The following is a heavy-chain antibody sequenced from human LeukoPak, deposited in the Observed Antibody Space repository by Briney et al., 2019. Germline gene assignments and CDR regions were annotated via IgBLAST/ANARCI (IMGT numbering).Heavy chain of an antibody. D-gene: IGHD2-8*01. J-gene: IGHJ3*02. V-gene: IGHV3-21*04. CDR3: AKDWARIVLMVYVDFNINENWGAFDI. Sequence: PGGSLRLSCAASGFTFSSYAMSWVRQAPGKGLEWVSSISSSSSYIYYADSVKGRFTISRDNAKNSLYLQMNSLRAEDTAVYYCAKDWARIVLMVYVDFNINENWGAFDIWGQGTMVTVSS. CDR2: ISSSSSYI. CDR1: GFTFSSYA.